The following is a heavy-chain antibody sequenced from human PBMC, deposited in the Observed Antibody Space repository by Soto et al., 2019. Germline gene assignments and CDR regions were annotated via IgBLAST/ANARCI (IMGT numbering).Heavy chain of an antibody. CDR2: IIPIFGTA. CDR1: GGTFSSYA. J-gene: IGHJ4*02. D-gene: IGHD6-19*01. V-gene: IGHV1-69*12. Sequence: QVQLVQSGAEVKKPGSSVKVSCKASGGTFSSYAISWVRQAPGQGLEWMGGIIPIFGTANYAQKFQGRVTXXAXEXRTTAYMELSSLRSEDTAVYYCAAEQAVAGTVIAGDWGQGTLVTVSS. CDR3: AAEQAVAGTVIAGD.